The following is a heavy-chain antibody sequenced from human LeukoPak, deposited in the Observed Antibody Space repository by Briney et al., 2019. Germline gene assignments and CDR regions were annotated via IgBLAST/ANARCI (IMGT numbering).Heavy chain of an antibody. D-gene: IGHD4-17*01. CDR3: ARTVTTVRYYFDY. Sequence: SETLSLTCTVSGGSISSYYWGWIRQPPGKGLEWIGYIYYSGSTNYNPSLKSRVTISVDTSKNQFSLKLSSVTAADTAVYYCARTVTTVRYYFDYWGQGTLVTVSS. J-gene: IGHJ4*02. CDR2: IYYSGST. CDR1: GGSISSYY. V-gene: IGHV4-59*01.